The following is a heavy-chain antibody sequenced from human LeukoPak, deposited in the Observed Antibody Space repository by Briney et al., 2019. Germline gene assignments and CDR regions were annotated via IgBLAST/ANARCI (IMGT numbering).Heavy chain of an antibody. CDR1: GFTFSSYE. Sequence: PGGSLRLSCAATGFTFSSYEMNWVRQAPGKGLEWVSGINWNGGSTGYADSVKGRFTISRDNAKNSLYLQMNSLRAEDTAVYYCAKDNSPDAFYGSRYMDVWGKGTTVTISS. D-gene: IGHD3-10*01. CDR2: INWNGGST. J-gene: IGHJ6*03. CDR3: AKDNSPDAFYGSRYMDV. V-gene: IGHV3-20*04.